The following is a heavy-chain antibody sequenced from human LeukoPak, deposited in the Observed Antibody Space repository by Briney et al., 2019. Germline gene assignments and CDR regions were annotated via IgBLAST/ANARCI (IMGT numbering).Heavy chain of an antibody. CDR2: IIPILGIA. CDR3: ARDYDILTGYPPYYYYYGMDV. Sequence: SVKVSCKASGGTFSSYAISWVRQAPGQGLDWMGRIIPILGIANYAQKFQGRVTITADKSTSTAYMELSSLRSEDTAVYYCARDYDILTGYPPYYYYYGMDVWGQETTVTVSS. D-gene: IGHD3-9*01. J-gene: IGHJ6*02. CDR1: GGTFSSYA. V-gene: IGHV1-69*04.